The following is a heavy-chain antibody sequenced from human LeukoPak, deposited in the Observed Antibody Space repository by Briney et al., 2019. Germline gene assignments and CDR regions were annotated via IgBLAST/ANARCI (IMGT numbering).Heavy chain of an antibody. CDR3: AADVNYYDSSGYSGYFDY. Sequence: SVTLSCKASGFTFTISAIQWVRQARGQRLEWIGWIVLGSGTANYAQKFQERVTITRDMSTSTAYMELSSLRSEDTAVYYCAADVNYYDSSGYSGYFDYWGQGTLVTVSS. D-gene: IGHD3-22*01. CDR1: GFTFTISA. V-gene: IGHV1-58*02. CDR2: IVLGSGTA. J-gene: IGHJ4*02.